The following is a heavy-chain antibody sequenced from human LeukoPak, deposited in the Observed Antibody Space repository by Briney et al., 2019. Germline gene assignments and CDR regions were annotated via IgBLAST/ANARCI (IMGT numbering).Heavy chain of an antibody. V-gene: IGHV4-61*02. CDR1: GVSITSGSYY. CDR2: VHFSGDI. CDR3: ARGASPKDAVFFDY. J-gene: IGHJ4*02. Sequence: SQTLSLTCSVSGVSITSGSYYWGWIRQSAGKGLEWIGRVHFSGDIYHNAAFRSRAAVSGDASKNQFSLQLASVTAADTAVYYCARGASPKDAVFFDYWGQGALITVSS. D-gene: IGHD3-16*01.